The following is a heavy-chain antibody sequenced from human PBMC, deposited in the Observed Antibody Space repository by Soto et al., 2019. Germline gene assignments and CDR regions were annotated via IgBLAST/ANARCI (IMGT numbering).Heavy chain of an antibody. Sequence: SETLSLTCAVSGGSISSGGYSWSWIRQPPGKGLEWIGYIYHSGSTYYNPSLKSRVTISVDRSKNQFSLKLSSVTAADTAVYYCARVIAIQGTNWFDPWGQGTLVTVSS. CDR3: ARVIAIQGTNWFDP. V-gene: IGHV4-30-2*01. CDR2: IYHSGST. J-gene: IGHJ5*02. CDR1: GGSISSGGYS. D-gene: IGHD2-21*01.